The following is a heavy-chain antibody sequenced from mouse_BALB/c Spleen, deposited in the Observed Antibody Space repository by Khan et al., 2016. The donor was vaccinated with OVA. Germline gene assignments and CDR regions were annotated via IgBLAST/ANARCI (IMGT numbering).Heavy chain of an antibody. D-gene: IGHD1-1*01. CDR2: ISSGGHYT. Sequence: EVELVESGGDLVNPGGSLKLSCAASGFTFSSYGMSWVRQTPDKRLEWVATISSGGHYTYFPDSVRGRFTISRDNAKNTLYLQMSSLKSEDTAMYYCARRITTSEGDYYAMDYRGQGTSVTVSS. CDR1: GFTFSSYG. V-gene: IGHV5-6*01. CDR3: ARRITTSEGDYYAMDY. J-gene: IGHJ4*01.